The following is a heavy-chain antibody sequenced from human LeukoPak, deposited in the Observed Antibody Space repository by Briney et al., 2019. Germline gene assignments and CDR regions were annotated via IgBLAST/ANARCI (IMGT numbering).Heavy chain of an antibody. D-gene: IGHD3-22*01. V-gene: IGHV5-51*01. CDR2: IYPGDSDA. Sequence: GESLKISCKGSGYNFVSYWIGWVRQMPGKGLEWMGIIYPGDSDARYSPSFQGQVTISADKSISTAYLQWSSLKASDTAMYYCARQNYYDSSGLDAFDIWGQGTMVTVSS. CDR3: ARQNYYDSSGLDAFDI. J-gene: IGHJ3*02. CDR1: GYNFVSYW.